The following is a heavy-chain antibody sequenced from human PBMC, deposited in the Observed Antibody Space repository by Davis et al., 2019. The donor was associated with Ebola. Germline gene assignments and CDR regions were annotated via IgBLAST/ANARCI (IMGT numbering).Heavy chain of an antibody. D-gene: IGHD6-13*01. CDR3: TRDYSSDWSIDYFDY. CDR2: IRTKAYGGTT. V-gene: IGHV3-49*03. Sequence: PGGSLRLSCTTFGFLFGEYTMSWFRQAPGKGLEWVASIRTKAYGGTTEYAPSVKGRFIISRDDSKTTAYLQMNSLKTEDTGIYYCTRDYSSDWSIDYFDYWGRGTQVTVSS. J-gene: IGHJ4*02. CDR1: GFLFGEYT.